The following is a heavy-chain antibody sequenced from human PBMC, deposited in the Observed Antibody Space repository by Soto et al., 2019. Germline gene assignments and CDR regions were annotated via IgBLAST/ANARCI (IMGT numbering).Heavy chain of an antibody. V-gene: IGHV4-30-4*01. D-gene: IGHD3-9*01. J-gene: IGHJ6*02. CDR1: GGSISSGDYF. CDR3: ARGLVIRPYYYHGMDV. CDR2: ISSIGST. Sequence: QVQLQESGPGLVKPSQTLSLTCTVSGGSISSGDYFWSWIRQSPGKGLEWIGYISSIGSTYYNPSLKSRGSVSRDTSKTQFSLKLSSVTTTDTAVYYCARGLVIRPYYYHGMDVWGQGTTVTVSS.